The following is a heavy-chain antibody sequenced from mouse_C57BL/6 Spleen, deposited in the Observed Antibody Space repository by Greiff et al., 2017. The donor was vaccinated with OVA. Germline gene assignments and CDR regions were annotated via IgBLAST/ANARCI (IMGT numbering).Heavy chain of an antibody. V-gene: IGHV1-55*01. Sequence: QVQLQQPGAELVEPGASVKMSCKASGYTFTSYWITWVKQRPGQGLEWIGDIYPGSGSTNYNEKFKSKATLTVDTSSSTAYMQLSSLTSEDSAVYYCARLGWGGSSPSYYFDYWGQGTTLTVSS. CDR2: IYPGSGST. J-gene: IGHJ2*01. CDR3: ARLGWGGSSPSYYFDY. D-gene: IGHD1-1*01. CDR1: GYTFTSYW.